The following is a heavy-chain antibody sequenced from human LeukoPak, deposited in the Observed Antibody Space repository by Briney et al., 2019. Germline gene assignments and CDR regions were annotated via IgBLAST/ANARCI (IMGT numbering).Heavy chain of an antibody. CDR3: AKAPVTTCRGAFCYPFDY. CDR1: GFTFSLYP. Sequence: PGGSLRLSCAASGFTFSLYPMHWVRQAPGKGLEWVTVISYDGTNKFYADSVKGRFTISRDSSKNTLFLQMNRLRPEDAAVYYCAKAPVTTCRGAFCYPFDYWGLGTLVTVSS. V-gene: IGHV3-30*04. D-gene: IGHD2-15*01. CDR2: ISYDGTNK. J-gene: IGHJ4*02.